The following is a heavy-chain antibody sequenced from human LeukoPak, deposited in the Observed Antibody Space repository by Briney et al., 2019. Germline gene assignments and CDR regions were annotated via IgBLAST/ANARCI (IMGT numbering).Heavy chain of an antibody. J-gene: IGHJ4*02. Sequence: SVKVSCKASGGTFSSYAISWVRQAPGQGLEWMGGIIPIFGTANYAQKFQGRVTMTRDTSTSTVHMELSSLRSEDTAMYYCARGGYYDNNRIDSWGQGTLVTVSS. D-gene: IGHD3-16*01. V-gene: IGHV1-69*05. CDR3: ARGGYYDNNRIDS. CDR1: GGTFSSYA. CDR2: IIPIFGTA.